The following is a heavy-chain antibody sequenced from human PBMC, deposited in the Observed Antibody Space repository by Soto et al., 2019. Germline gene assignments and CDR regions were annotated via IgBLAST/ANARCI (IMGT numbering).Heavy chain of an antibody. CDR1: GGTFSSYA. Sequence: PSVKVCCKASGGTFSSYAISWVRQAPGQGLEWMGGIIPIFGTANYAQKFQGRVTITADESTSTAYMELSSLRSEDTAVYYCARPLWGGDYVEGAFDIWGQGTMVTVSS. D-gene: IGHD4-17*01. CDR3: ARPLWGGDYVEGAFDI. CDR2: IIPIFGTA. V-gene: IGHV1-69*13. J-gene: IGHJ3*02.